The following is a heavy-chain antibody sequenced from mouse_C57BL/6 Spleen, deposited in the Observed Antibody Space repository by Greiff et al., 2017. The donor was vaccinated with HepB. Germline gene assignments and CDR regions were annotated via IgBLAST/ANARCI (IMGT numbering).Heavy chain of an antibody. Sequence: QVQLKQPGAELVKPGASVKMSCKASGYTFTSYWITWVKQRPGQGLEWIGDIYPGSGSTNYNEKFKSKATLTVETSSSTAYMQLSSLTSEDSAVYYCARRDWDDDFDYWGQGTTLTVSS. V-gene: IGHV1-55*01. CDR1: GYTFTSYW. CDR2: IYPGSGST. J-gene: IGHJ2*01. CDR3: ARRDWDDDFDY. D-gene: IGHD4-1*01.